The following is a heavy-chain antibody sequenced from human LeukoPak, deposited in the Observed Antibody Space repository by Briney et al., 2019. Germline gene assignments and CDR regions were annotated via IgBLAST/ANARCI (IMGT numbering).Heavy chain of an antibody. Sequence: GGSLRLSCAASGFTFSNYSMNWVRQAPGKGLEWVSYIIRSSSTIYYADSVKGRFTISRDNAKNSLYLQMNSLRAEDTAVYYCARGYRSSGWYELYFDYWGQGTLVTVSS. V-gene: IGHV3-48*04. J-gene: IGHJ4*02. D-gene: IGHD6-19*01. CDR2: IIRSSSTI. CDR3: ARGYRSSGWYELYFDY. CDR1: GFTFSNYS.